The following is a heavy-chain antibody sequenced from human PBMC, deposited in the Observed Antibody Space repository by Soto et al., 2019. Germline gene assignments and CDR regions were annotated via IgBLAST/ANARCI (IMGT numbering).Heavy chain of an antibody. D-gene: IGHD2-15*01. Sequence: GGSLRLSCAASGFTFSSYGMHWVRQAPGKGLEWVAVISYDGSNKYYADSVKGRFTISRDNSKNTLYLQMNSLRAEDTAVYYCAKDGLDIVVVVAATSGYYNYMDVWGKGTTITVSS. V-gene: IGHV3-30*18. CDR3: AKDGLDIVVVVAATSGYYNYMDV. J-gene: IGHJ6*03. CDR1: GFTFSSYG. CDR2: ISYDGSNK.